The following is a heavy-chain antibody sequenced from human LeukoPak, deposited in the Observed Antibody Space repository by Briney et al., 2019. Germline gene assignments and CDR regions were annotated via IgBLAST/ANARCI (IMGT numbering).Heavy chain of an antibody. CDR3: ARLYCSSTSRYQNPGGY. CDR1: GYTFTGYY. CDR2: INPNSGGT. V-gene: IGHV1-2*02. J-gene: IGHJ4*02. D-gene: IGHD2-2*01. Sequence: ASVKVSCKASGYTFTGYYMHWVRQAPGQGLEWMGWINPNSGGTNYAQKFQGRVTMTRDTSISTAYMELSRLRSDDTAVYYCARLYCSSTSRYQNPGGYWGQETLVTVSS.